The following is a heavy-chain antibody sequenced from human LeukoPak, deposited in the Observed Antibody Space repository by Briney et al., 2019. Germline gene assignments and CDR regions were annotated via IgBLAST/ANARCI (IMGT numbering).Heavy chain of an antibody. CDR3: ARNTETAIPLPYYFDY. Sequence: ASVQVSCKASGYTFTSYAMHWVRQAPGQRLECMGWINTGNGNTKYSQKFQGRVTITRDTSASTAYMDLSSLRSEDTAVYYCARNTETAIPLPYYFDYWGQGPLVTVSS. CDR2: INTGNGNT. D-gene: IGHD2-21*02. J-gene: IGHJ4*02. CDR1: GYTFTSYA. V-gene: IGHV1-3*04.